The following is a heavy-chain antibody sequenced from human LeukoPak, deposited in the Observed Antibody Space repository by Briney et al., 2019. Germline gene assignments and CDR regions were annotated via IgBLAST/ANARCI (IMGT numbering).Heavy chain of an antibody. CDR2: ISGSGGST. CDR3: AKDGYSGYKDPYYFDY. V-gene: IGHV3-23*01. D-gene: IGHD5-12*01. CDR1: GFTFSSYA. Sequence: GGSLRLSCAASGFTFSSYAMSWVRHAPGKGLEWVSAISGSGGSTYYADSVKGRFTISRDNSKNTLYLQMNSLRAEDTAVYYCAKDGYSGYKDPYYFDYWGQGTLVTVSS. J-gene: IGHJ4*02.